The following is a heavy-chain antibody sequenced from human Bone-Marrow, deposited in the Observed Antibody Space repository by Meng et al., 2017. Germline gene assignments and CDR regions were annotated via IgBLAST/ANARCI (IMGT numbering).Heavy chain of an antibody. D-gene: IGHD4-11*01. CDR1: DGSFSDDR. Sequence: QEQLTKSCTSLAKPSTTSSVSCVVSDGSFSDDRWSWIRQPPWKGLEWIGEINHSGSTNYNPFLEGRDTISVHTSQNNLSLRPSSVAAEDSAVYYCARGPTTMAHDFDYWGQGTLVTVSS. CDR3: ARGPTTMAHDFDY. CDR2: INHSGST. V-gene: IGHV4-34*01. J-gene: IGHJ4*02.